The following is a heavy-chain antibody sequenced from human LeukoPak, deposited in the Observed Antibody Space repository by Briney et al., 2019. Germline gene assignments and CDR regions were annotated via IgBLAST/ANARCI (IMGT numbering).Heavy chain of an antibody. CDR3: ARVRLSDVAAAAYDY. CDR2: IYDSGST. V-gene: IGHV4-59*01. D-gene: IGHD6-13*01. CDR1: GGSISSYY. J-gene: IGHJ4*02. Sequence: SETLSLTCTVSGGSISSYYWSWIRQPPGKGLEWIGYIYDSGSTNYNPSLKSRVTISVDTSKNQFSLKLSSVTAADTAVYYCARVRLSDVAAAAYDYWGQGTLVTVSS.